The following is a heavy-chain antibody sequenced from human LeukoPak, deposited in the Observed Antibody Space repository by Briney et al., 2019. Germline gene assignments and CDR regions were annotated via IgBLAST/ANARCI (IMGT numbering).Heavy chain of an antibody. J-gene: IGHJ3*02. D-gene: IGHD3-22*01. CDR1: GGSISSSSYY. CDR2: IYYSGST. V-gene: IGHV4-39*07. CDR3: ARFHSYYRDGSGTNAFDI. Sequence: SETLSLTCTVSGGSISSSSYYWGWIRQPPGKGLEWIGSIYYSGSTNYNPSLKSRITISVDTSKNQFSLKLSSVTAADTAVYYCARFHSYYRDGSGTNAFDIWGQGTKVTVSS.